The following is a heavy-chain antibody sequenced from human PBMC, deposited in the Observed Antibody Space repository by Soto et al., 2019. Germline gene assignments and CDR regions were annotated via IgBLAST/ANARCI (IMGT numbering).Heavy chain of an antibody. CDR3: ASRTIAARYYYYYGMDV. CDR1: GGTFSSYA. Sequence: SVKVSCKASGGTFSSYAIGWVRQAPGQGLEWMGGIIPIFGTANYAQKFQGRVTITADKSTSTAYMELSSLRSEDTAVYYCASRTIAARYYYYYGMDVWGQGTTVTVSS. D-gene: IGHD6-6*01. V-gene: IGHV1-69*06. CDR2: IIPIFGTA. J-gene: IGHJ6*02.